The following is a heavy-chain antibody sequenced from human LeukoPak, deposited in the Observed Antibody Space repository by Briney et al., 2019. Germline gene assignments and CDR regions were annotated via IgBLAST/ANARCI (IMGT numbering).Heavy chain of an antibody. CDR1: GYTFTSYG. V-gene: IGHV1-18*01. Sequence: ASVKVSCKASGYTFTSYGISWVRQAPGQGLEWMGWISAYAQKLQGRVTMTTDTSTSTAYMELRSLRSDDTAVYYCAIRVPSYYGACDIWGQETMVTVSS. CDR3: AIRVPSYYGACDI. J-gene: IGHJ3*02. CDR2: ISA. D-gene: IGHD3-10*01.